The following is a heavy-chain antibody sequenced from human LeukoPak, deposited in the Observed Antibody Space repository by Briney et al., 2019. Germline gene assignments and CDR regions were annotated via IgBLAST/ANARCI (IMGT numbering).Heavy chain of an antibody. D-gene: IGHD2-15*01. CDR1: RFPFSNYG. V-gene: IGHV3-15*01. J-gene: IGHJ4*02. CDR2: IKSKTDGGTT. CDR3: TTDWRSIVVRFDY. Sequence: GGSLRLSCAASRFPFSNYGVHWVRQAPGKGLEWVGRIKSKTDGGTTDYAAPVKGRFTISRDDSKNTLYLQMNSLKTEDTAVYYCTTDWRSIVVRFDYWGQGTLVTVSS.